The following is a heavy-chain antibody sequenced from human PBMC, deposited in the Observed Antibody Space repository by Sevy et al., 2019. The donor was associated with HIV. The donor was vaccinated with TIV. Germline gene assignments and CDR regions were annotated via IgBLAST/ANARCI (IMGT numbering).Heavy chain of an antibody. CDR2: INPKSGAT. V-gene: IGHV1-2*06. CDR1: GYTFIDYY. D-gene: IGHD3-22*01. Sequence: ASVKVSCKASGYTFIDYYIHWVRQAPGQALEWMGRINPKSGATNYAQKFQDRVTMTRETSISTSYMELRRLRSDDTAVYYCAREDYYDASGGWVDPWGQGTLVTVSS. CDR3: AREDYYDASGGWVDP. J-gene: IGHJ5*02.